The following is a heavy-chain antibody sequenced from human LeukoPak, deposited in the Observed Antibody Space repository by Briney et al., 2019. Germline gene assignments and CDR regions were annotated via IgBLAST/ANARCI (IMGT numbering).Heavy chain of an antibody. CDR2: IYYSGST. CDR3: AREGAVAGIGFDY. CDR1: GGSISSSSYY. J-gene: IGHJ4*02. Sequence: SETLSLTCTVSGGSISSSSYYWGWIRQPPGKGLEWIGSIYYSGSTYYNPSLKSRVTISVDTSKNQFSLKLSSVTAADTAVYYCAREGAVAGIGFDYWGQGTLVTVSS. V-gene: IGHV4-39*02. D-gene: IGHD6-19*01.